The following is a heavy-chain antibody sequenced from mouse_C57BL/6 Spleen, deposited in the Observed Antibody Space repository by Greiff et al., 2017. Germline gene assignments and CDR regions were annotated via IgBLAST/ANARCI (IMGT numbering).Heavy chain of an antibody. CDR3: ARDGSSYRFAY. J-gene: IGHJ3*01. Sequence: EVQGVESGGDLVKPGGSLKLSCAASGFTFSSYGMSWVRQTPDKRLEWVATISSGRSYTYYPDSVKGRFTISRDNAKNTLYLQMSSLKSEDTAMYYCARDGSSYRFAYWGQGTLVTVSA. CDR2: ISSGRSYT. V-gene: IGHV5-6*01. D-gene: IGHD1-1*01. CDR1: GFTFSSYG.